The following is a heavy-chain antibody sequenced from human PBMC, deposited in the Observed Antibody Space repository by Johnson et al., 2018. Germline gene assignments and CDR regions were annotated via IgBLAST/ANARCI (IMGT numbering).Heavy chain of an antibody. Sequence: QVQLVQSGAEVKKPGSSVKVSCKASGGTFSSYAISWVRQAPGQGLEWMGGIIPIFGTANYAQKFQGRVPITADESTSTAYMELSSLRSEDTAVYYCTRDEDTVILAVPMDDAFDIWGQGTMVTVSS. CDR2: IIPIFGTA. CDR3: TRDEDTVILAVPMDDAFDI. V-gene: IGHV1-69*12. D-gene: IGHD2-2*01. J-gene: IGHJ3*02. CDR1: GGTFSSYA.